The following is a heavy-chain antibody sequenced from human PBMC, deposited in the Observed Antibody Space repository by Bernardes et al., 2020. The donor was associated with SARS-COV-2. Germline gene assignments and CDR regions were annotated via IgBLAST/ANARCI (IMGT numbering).Heavy chain of an antibody. Sequence: GGSLRLSCAASGFTFSNSAMTWVRQSPGKGLEWVSAISGSGASTYYADSVKGRFTISRDNSKNTLHLQMNSLRDEDTAVYFCAKGGSPIATAVDYYYGMDVWGQGTTVTVSS. D-gene: IGHD6-13*01. CDR2: ISGSGAST. J-gene: IGHJ6*02. V-gene: IGHV3-23*01. CDR3: AKGGSPIATAVDYYYGMDV. CDR1: GFTFSNSA.